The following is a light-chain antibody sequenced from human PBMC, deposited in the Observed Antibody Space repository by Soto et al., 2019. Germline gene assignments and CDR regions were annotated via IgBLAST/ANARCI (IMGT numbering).Light chain of an antibody. J-gene: IGKJ3*01. Sequence: DNVMTQSPDSLAVSLGERATIKCKSSQSIFYSSYNKSCLAWYQQKSGQSPKLLISWASSRQSGVPDRFGGSGSGTDFTLTISSLQAEDVAVYYCQQFYSAPFTFGPGTKVDIK. CDR3: QQFYSAPFT. CDR2: WAS. V-gene: IGKV4-1*01. CDR1: QSIFYSSYNKSC.